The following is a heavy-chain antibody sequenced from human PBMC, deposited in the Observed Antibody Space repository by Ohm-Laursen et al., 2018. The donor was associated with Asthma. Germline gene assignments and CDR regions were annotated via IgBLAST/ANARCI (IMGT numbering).Heavy chain of an antibody. D-gene: IGHD3-10*01. CDR2: IYYSGST. J-gene: IGHJ5*02. CDR3: ARAPTMVQGSRIDP. Sequence: GTLSLTCTVSGGSISSSSYYWGWIRQPPGKGLEWIGSIYYSGSTYYNPSLKSRVTISVDTSKNQFSLKLSSVTATDTAVYYCARAPTMVQGSRIDPWGQGTLVTVSS. V-gene: IGHV4-39*07. CDR1: GGSISSSSYY.